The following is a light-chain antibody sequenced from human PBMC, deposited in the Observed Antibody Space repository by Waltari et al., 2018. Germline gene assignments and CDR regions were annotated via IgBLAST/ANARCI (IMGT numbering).Light chain of an antibody. V-gene: IGKV1-39*01. CDR3: QQSYSTPPT. CDR2: AAS. CDR1: QSIASY. Sequence: DIQMTQSPSSLSASVGDRVTISCRASQSIASYLHWYQQKPGKAPELLIYAASSLQSGVPSRFSGSCSGTDFTLTISSLQPEDFATYYCQQSYSTPPTFGQGTKVEIK. J-gene: IGKJ1*01.